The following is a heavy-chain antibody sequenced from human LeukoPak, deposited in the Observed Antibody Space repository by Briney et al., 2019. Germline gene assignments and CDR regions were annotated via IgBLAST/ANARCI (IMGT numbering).Heavy chain of an antibody. Sequence: GGSLRLSCATSGFTFSSYAMSWVRQAPGKGLEWVSAIKDNGGSTVYADSVKGRFTISRDNSKNTLYLQMNTLRADDTAVYYCAKGGSSWYAVWFDPWGQGTLVTVSS. D-gene: IGHD6-13*01. CDR3: AKGGSSWYAVWFDP. V-gene: IGHV3-23*01. CDR2: IKDNGGST. J-gene: IGHJ5*02. CDR1: GFTFSSYA.